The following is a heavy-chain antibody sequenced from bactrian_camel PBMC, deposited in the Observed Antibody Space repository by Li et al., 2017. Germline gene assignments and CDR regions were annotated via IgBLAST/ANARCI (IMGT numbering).Heavy chain of an antibody. V-gene: IGHV3S7*01. CDR1: GIIFSRYA. CDR3: AIFPIR. Sequence: HVQLVESGGGLVQSGGSLRLSCGVSGIIFSRYAMSWVRQAPGQGLEWVSTIYTGSGATYYLNSVKGRFTISQDKATNTLYLQMNDLKAEDTAMYYCAIFPIRWGQGTQVTVS. CDR2: IYTGSGAT. J-gene: IGHJ4*01.